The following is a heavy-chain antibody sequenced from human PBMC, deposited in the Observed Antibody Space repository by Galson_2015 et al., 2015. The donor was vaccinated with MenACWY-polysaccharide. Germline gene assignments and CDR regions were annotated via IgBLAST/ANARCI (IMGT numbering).Heavy chain of an antibody. CDR1: GYSFTNYW. V-gene: IGHV5-51*01. J-gene: IGHJ4*02. Sequence: QSGAEVKKPGESLQISCKGSGYSFTNYWIGWVRQMPGKGLEWMGIIYPGDSDTRYSPSFQGQVTISADKSTSTAYLQWSSLKASDTAMYYCARIYRDSGSYYRWECLDYWGQGTLVTVSS. D-gene: IGHD3-10*01. CDR2: IYPGDSDT. CDR3: ARIYRDSGSYYRWECLDY.